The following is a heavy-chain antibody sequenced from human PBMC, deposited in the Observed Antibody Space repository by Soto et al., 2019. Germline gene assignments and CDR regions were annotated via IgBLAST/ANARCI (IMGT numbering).Heavy chain of an antibody. CDR1: GGSISSGDYS. CDR3: SRRETPGERFDY. Sequence: PSETLSLTCTVSGGSISSGDYSWSWLPQPTGKGLVWFVYIYYIGNTYYIPSLKGLVTIAVETSKNQSSLKLSSVTAADAAVYYCSRRETPGERFDYWGQGILVTVSS. D-gene: IGHD1-1*01. V-gene: IGHV4-30-4*01. J-gene: IGHJ4*02. CDR2: IYYIGNT.